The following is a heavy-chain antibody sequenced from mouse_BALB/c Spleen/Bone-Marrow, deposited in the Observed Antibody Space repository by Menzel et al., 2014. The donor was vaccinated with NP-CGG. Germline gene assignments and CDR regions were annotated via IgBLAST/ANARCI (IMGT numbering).Heavy chain of an antibody. CDR1: GFNIKDTY. CDR3: ARWEYYAMDY. J-gene: IGHJ4*01. Sequence: DVQLVESGAELVKPGASVKSSCTASGFNIKDTYMHWVKQRPEQGLEWIGRIDPANGNTKYDPKFQGKATITADTSSNTAYLQLSSLTSEDTAVYYCARWEYYAMDYWGQGTSVTVSS. CDR2: IDPANGNT. V-gene: IGHV14-3*02. D-gene: IGHD4-1*01.